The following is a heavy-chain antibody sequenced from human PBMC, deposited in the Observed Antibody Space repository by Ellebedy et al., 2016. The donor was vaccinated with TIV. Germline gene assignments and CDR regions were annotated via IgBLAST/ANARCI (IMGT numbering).Heavy chain of an antibody. CDR1: GFSVSSNY. Sequence: GESLKISXAASGFSVSSNYMSWVRRAPGKGLEWVSVLYSGGYTHYADFVRGRFTISRDNSKNTLYLQMNSLRAEDTAVYYCARDYIGAGYHSDSSGHYKVHYFDYWGQGTLVTVSS. CDR3: ARDYIGAGYHSDSSGHYKVHYFDY. CDR2: LYSGGYT. J-gene: IGHJ4*02. V-gene: IGHV3-53*01. D-gene: IGHD3-22*01.